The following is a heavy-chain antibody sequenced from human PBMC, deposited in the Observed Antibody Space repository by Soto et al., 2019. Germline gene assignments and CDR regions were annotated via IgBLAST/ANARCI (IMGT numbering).Heavy chain of an antibody. J-gene: IGHJ6*02. CDR3: ARGTSGSYYYYGMDV. D-gene: IGHD1-26*01. Sequence: ASVKVSCKASGGTFSSYAISWVRQAPGQGLEWMGGIIPIFGTANYAQKFQGRVTITADESTSTAYMELSSLRSEDTAVYYCARGTSGSYYYYGMDVWGQGTTVTVSS. V-gene: IGHV1-69*13. CDR1: GGTFSSYA. CDR2: IIPIFGTA.